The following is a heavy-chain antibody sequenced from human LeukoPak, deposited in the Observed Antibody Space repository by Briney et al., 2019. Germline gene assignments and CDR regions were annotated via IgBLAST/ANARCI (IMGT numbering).Heavy chain of an antibody. D-gene: IGHD3-10*01. Sequence: GGSLRLSCAASGFTFSSYSMNWVRQAPGKGLEWVSYISSSSSTIYYADSVKGRFTISRDNAKNSLYLQMNSLRAEDTAVYYCARAPGRNYLYYWGQGTLVTVSS. V-gene: IGHV3-48*04. CDR2: ISSSSSTI. CDR1: GFTFSSYS. CDR3: ARAPGRNYLYY. J-gene: IGHJ4*02.